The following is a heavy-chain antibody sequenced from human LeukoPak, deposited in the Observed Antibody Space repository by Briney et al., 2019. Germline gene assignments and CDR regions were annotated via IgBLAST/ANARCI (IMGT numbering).Heavy chain of an antibody. CDR2: INPNSGGT. Sequence: ASVKVSCKASGYTFTDYYMHWVRLAPGQGLEWMGWINPNSGGTNYAQKFQGRVTVTRDTSISTAFMDLSSLRSDDTAVFYCARGPPRGTAAGPDFWGQGTLVTVSS. CDR1: GYTFTDYY. CDR3: ARGPPRGTAAGPDF. J-gene: IGHJ4*02. D-gene: IGHD6-13*01. V-gene: IGHV1-2*02.